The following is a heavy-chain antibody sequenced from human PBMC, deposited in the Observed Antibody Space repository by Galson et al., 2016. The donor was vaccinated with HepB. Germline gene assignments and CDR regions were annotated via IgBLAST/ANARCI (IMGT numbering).Heavy chain of an antibody. Sequence: SLRLSCAASGFTLSHFGLHWVRQAPGKGLEWVAMIWYDGSKKYYADSVKGRFTISRANSKNTLYLQMNSLRAEDTGVYYCARERIAVAGPHYYFYAMDVWGQGTTVTVSS. J-gene: IGHJ6*02. CDR2: IWYDGSKK. V-gene: IGHV3-33*01. CDR1: GFTLSHFG. CDR3: ARERIAVAGPHYYFYAMDV. D-gene: IGHD6-19*01.